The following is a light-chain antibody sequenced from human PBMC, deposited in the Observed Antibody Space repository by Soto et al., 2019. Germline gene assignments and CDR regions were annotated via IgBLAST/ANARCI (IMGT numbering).Light chain of an antibody. CDR1: QGIGDT. CDR3: QQYNNWPKT. Sequence: EVVMTQSPATLSVSPGEGVTLSCRASQGIGDTLAWYQHKPGQTPRLLIYGASTRATGIPARFSGSGSGTEFTLTISSLQSEDFAVYYCQQYNNWPKTFGQGTKVEIK. V-gene: IGKV3-15*01. CDR2: GAS. J-gene: IGKJ1*01.